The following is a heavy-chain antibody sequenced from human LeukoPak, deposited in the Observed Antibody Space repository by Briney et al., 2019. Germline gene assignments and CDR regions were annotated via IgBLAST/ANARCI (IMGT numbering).Heavy chain of an antibody. D-gene: IGHD1-26*01. CDR1: GFTFSSYG. CDR2: IWYDGSNK. CDR3: AKDAVGRHYFDY. Sequence: TGRSLRLSCAASGFTFSSYGMHWVRQAPGKGLEWVAVIWYDGSNKYYADSVKGRFTISRDNSKNTLYLQMNSLRAEDTAVYYCAKDAVGRHYFDYWGQGTLVTVSS. V-gene: IGHV3-33*06. J-gene: IGHJ4*02.